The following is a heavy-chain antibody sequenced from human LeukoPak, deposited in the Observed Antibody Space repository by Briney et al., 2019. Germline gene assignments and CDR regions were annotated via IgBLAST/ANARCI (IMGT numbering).Heavy chain of an antibody. V-gene: IGHV3-15*01. CDR1: GFTFVNTW. J-gene: IGHJ4*02. D-gene: IGHD3-10*01. CDR2: IKIKSEGGTT. CDR3: ATEDLASSGRPFDY. Sequence: GGSLRLSCAASGFTFVNTWMAWVRQAPGRGLEWVGLIKIKSEGGTTAYAAPVEHRFTISRDDSKNMLYLQMNSLKIEDTAVYYCATEDLASSGRPFDYWGQGTLVTVSS.